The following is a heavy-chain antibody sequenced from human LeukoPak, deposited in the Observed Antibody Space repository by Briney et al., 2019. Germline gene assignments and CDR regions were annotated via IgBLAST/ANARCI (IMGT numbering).Heavy chain of an antibody. Sequence: SETLSLTCSVSGASFSSYYRSWIRQPPGKGLEWIGSIYYSGSTYYNPSLKSRVTISVDTSKNQFSLKLSSVTAADTAVYYCARDPLGSGSYYGFDYWGQGTLVTVSS. CDR2: IYYSGST. V-gene: IGHV4-59*12. CDR3: ARDPLGSGSYYGFDY. D-gene: IGHD1-26*01. CDR1: GASFSSYY. J-gene: IGHJ4*02.